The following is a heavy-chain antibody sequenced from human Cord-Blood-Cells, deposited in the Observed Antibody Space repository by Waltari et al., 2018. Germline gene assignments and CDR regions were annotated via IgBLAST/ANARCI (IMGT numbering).Heavy chain of an antibody. Sequence: EVQLVESGGGLVKPGGSLRLSCAASGFTSSSYSMNWVPQAPGKGLEWVSSISSSSSYIYYADSVKGRFTISRDNAKNSLYLQMNSLRAEDTAVYYCARGTLIVGALIDIWGQGTMVTVSS. CDR1: GFTSSSYS. J-gene: IGHJ3*02. CDR3: ARGTLIVGALIDI. D-gene: IGHD1-26*01. CDR2: ISSSSSYI. V-gene: IGHV3-21*01.